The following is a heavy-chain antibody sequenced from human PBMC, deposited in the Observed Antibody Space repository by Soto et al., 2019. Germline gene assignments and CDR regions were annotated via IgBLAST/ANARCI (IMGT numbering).Heavy chain of an antibody. D-gene: IGHD6-6*01. Sequence: GESLKISCKGSGYSFTSYWIGWVRQMPGKGLEWMGIIYPGDSDTRYSPSFQGQVTISADKSISTAYLQWSSLKASDTAMYYCASGSSSRYYYYYGMDVWGQGTTVTVSS. V-gene: IGHV5-51*01. CDR3: ASGSSSRYYYYYGMDV. J-gene: IGHJ6*02. CDR2: IYPGDSDT. CDR1: GYSFTSYW.